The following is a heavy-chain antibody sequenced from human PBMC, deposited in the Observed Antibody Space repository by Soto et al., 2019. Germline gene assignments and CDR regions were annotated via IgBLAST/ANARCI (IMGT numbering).Heavy chain of an antibody. CDR3: AIERGYDYVWGSHRYTGDYYYGMDV. D-gene: IGHD3-16*02. Sequence: ASVKVSCKASGYTFTSYGISWVRQAPGQGLEWMGWISAYNGNTNYAQKLQGRVTMTTDTSTSTAYMELRSLRSDDTAVYYCAIERGYDYVWGSHRYTGDYYYGMDVWGQGTTVTVSS. J-gene: IGHJ6*02. V-gene: IGHV1-18*04. CDR2: ISAYNGNT. CDR1: GYTFTSYG.